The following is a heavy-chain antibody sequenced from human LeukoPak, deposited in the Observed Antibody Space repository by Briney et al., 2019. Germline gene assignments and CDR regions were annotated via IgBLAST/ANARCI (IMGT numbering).Heavy chain of an antibody. Sequence: GGSLRLSCAASGFTVSSNYMSWVRQAPGKGLEWVSLISWDADTTYYADSVKGRFTISRDNSKNSLYLQMNSLRTEDTALYYCARGPHYYYYMDVWGKGTTVTVSS. CDR2: ISWDADTT. D-gene: IGHD6-25*01. J-gene: IGHJ6*03. CDR1: GFTVSSNY. V-gene: IGHV3-43*01. CDR3: ARGPHYYYYMDV.